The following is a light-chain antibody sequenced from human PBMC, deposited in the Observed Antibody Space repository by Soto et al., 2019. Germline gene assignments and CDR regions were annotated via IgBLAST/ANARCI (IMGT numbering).Light chain of an antibody. CDR1: QTLSKY. V-gene: IGKV3D-15*01. CDR3: QQYYSYPRT. CDR2: DAS. J-gene: IGKJ1*01. Sequence: EIVVTQSPATLSLSPGETATLSCRSSQTLSKYLVWYQQKPGQAPRLLISDASKRAPGIPARFSGSGSGTDFTLTISCLQSEDFATYYCQQYYSYPRTFGQGTKVDIK.